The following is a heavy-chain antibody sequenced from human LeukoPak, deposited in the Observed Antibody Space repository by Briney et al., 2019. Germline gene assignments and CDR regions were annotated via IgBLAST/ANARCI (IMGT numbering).Heavy chain of an antibody. CDR3: ARAYCSSTSCPSDYFDY. D-gene: IGHD2-2*01. Sequence: ASVKVSCKASGGTFISYAISWVRQAPGQGLEWMGRIIPIFGTANYAQKFQGRVTITTDESTSTAYMELSSLRSEDTAVYYCARAYCSSTSCPSDYFDYWGQGTLVNVSS. CDR2: IIPIFGTA. J-gene: IGHJ4*02. CDR1: GGTFISYA. V-gene: IGHV1-69*05.